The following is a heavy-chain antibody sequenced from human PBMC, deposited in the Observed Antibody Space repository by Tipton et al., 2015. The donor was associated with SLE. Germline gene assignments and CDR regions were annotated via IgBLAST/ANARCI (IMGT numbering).Heavy chain of an antibody. V-gene: IGHV4-61*09. CDR2: IHTSGAT. Sequence: TLSLTCSVSGDSIGSGSYYWNWIRQPAGKGLEWIWHIHTSGATNNNPSLKSRVTISLDTSRNQFSLKLSSVTAADTAVYYCARDGRGYCDNSGCSEYHWFDPWGQGTLVTVSS. CDR1: GDSIGSGSYY. J-gene: IGHJ5*02. CDR3: ARDGRGYCDNSGCSEYHWFDP. D-gene: IGHD3-22*01.